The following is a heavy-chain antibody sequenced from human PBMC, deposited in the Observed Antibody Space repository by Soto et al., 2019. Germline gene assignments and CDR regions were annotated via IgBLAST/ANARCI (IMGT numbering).Heavy chain of an antibody. CDR1: GYTFTGYY. Sequence: DSVKVSCKASGYTFTGYYMHWVRQAPGQGLEWMGWINPNSGGTNYAQKFQGWVTMTRDTSISTAYMELSRLRSDDTAVYYCARNGGSYETNFDYWGQGTLVTVSS. V-gene: IGHV1-2*04. J-gene: IGHJ4*02. CDR3: ARNGGSYETNFDY. D-gene: IGHD1-26*01. CDR2: INPNSGGT.